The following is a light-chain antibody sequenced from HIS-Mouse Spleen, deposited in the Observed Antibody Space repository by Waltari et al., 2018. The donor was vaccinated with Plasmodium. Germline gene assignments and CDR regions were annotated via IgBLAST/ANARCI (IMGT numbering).Light chain of an antibody. Sequence: EIVMTPSPATLSVYPGQRATLSCRASQSVSSNLAWYQQKPGQAPRLLIDGASTRATGIPARLSGSGSGTEFTLTISSLQSEDFAVYYCQQYNNWSFTFGPGTKVDIK. CDR2: GAS. J-gene: IGKJ3*01. V-gene: IGKV3-15*01. CDR1: QSVSSN. CDR3: QQYNNWSFT.